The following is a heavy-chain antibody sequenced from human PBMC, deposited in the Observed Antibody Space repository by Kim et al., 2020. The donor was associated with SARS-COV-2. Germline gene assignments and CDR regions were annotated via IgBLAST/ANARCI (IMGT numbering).Heavy chain of an antibody. V-gene: IGHV6-1*01. CDR3: ARGAWYSSGWYYFDY. Sequence: VSVKSRITINPDTSKNQFSLQLNSVTPEDTAVYYCARGAWYSSGWYYFDYWGQGTLVTVSS. D-gene: IGHD6-19*01. J-gene: IGHJ4*02.